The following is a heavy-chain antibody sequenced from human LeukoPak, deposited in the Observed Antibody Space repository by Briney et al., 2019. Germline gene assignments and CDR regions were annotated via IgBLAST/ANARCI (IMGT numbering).Heavy chain of an antibody. CDR1: GFTFSSYD. J-gene: IGHJ6*03. V-gene: IGHV3-13*01. CDR2: IGPAGDK. CDR3: ARVAYYYYYMDV. Sequence: GGSLRLSCAASGFTFSSYDMHWVRQATGKGLGWVSGIGPAGDKYYSGSVKGRFTISRENAKNSLYLQMNSLRAGDTAVYYCARVAYYYYYMDVWGKGTTVTVSS.